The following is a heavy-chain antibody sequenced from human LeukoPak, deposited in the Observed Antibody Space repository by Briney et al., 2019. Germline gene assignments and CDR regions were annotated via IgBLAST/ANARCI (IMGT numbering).Heavy chain of an antibody. D-gene: IGHD2-2*01. CDR3: ARDGDIVVVPAATTDAFDI. CDR1: GFTFSSYA. Sequence: GGSLRLSCAASGFTFSSYAMHWVRQAPGKGLEWVAVISYDGSNKYYADSVKGRFTISRDNSKNTLYLQMNSLRAEDTAVYYCARDGDIVVVPAATTDAFDIWGQGTMVTVSS. V-gene: IGHV3-30*01. J-gene: IGHJ3*02. CDR2: ISYDGSNK.